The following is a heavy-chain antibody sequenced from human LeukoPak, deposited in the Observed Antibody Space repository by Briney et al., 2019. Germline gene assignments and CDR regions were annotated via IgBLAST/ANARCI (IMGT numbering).Heavy chain of an antibody. CDR3: TRAMFIMITFGGVIPDY. CDR1: GFTFGDYA. V-gene: IGHV3-49*03. J-gene: IGHJ4*02. Sequence: GGSLRLSCTASGFTFGDYAMSWFRQAPGKGLEWVGFIRSKAYGGTTEYAASVKGRFTISRDDSKSIAYLQMNSLKTEDTAVYYCTRAMFIMITFGGVIPDYWGQGTLVTVSS. D-gene: IGHD3-16*02. CDR2: IRSKAYGGTT.